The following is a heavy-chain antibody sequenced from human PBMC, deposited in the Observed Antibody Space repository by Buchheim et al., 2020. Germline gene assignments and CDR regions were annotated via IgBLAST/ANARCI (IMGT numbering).Heavy chain of an antibody. D-gene: IGHD3-16*01. V-gene: IGHV3-30*18. CDR3: AKDWANSGMDV. CDR2: ISYVGNNK. J-gene: IGHJ6*02. Sequence: QVQLVESGGGVVQPGRSLRLSCVVSGFTFRTYGMYWVRQAPGKGLEWLAVISYVGNNKYYPVSVKGRFPISRDNSKNRLFLQIHSLRADDTAVYYCAKDWANSGMDVWGQGTT. CDR1: GFTFRTYG.